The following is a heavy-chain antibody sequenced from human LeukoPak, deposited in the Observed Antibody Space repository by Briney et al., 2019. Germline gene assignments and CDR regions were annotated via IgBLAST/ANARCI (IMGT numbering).Heavy chain of an antibody. CDR1: GYTFTSYD. CDR3: ARGRNDYVWGSYLIDY. J-gene: IGHJ4*02. V-gene: IGHV1-8*01. CDR2: MNPNSGNT. D-gene: IGHD3-16*02. Sequence: GASVTVSCTASGYTFTSYDINWVRQATGQGLEWMGWMNPNSGNTGYAQKFQGRVTMTRNTSISTAYMELSSLRSEDTAVYYCARGRNDYVWGSYLIDYWGQGTLVTVSS.